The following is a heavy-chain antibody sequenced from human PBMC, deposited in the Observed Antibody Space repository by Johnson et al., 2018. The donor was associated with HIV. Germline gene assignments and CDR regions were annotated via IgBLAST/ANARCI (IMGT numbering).Heavy chain of an antibody. CDR2: IYSGGTT. D-gene: IGHD1-26*01. CDR1: GFTFGDYA. J-gene: IGHJ3*02. CDR3: ARDSACIVGGTAAFDI. Sequence: VQLVESGGGLVQPGRSLRLSCTASGFTFGDYAMSCVRQAPGKGLEWVSVIYSGGTTYYADSVKGRFTISRDNSKNTLYVQMNSLRAEDTAVYYCARDSACIVGGTAAFDIGGQGTMVNVSS. V-gene: IGHV3-23*03.